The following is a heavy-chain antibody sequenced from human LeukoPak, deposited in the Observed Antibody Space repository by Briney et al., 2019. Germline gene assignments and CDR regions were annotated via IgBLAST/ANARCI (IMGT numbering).Heavy chain of an antibody. V-gene: IGHV3-21*01. J-gene: IGHJ4*02. D-gene: IGHD1-26*01. Sequence: GGSLRLSCAASGFTFSSYSMNWVRQAPGKGLEWVSSISSSSSYIYYADSVKGRFTISRVNAKNSLYLQMNSLRAEDTAVYYCARAARVGAAYYFDYWGQGTLVTVSS. CDR3: ARAARVGAAYYFDY. CDR1: GFTFSSYS. CDR2: ISSSSSYI.